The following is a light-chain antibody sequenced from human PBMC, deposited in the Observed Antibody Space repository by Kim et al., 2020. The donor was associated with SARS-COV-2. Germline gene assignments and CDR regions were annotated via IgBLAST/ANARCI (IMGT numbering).Light chain of an antibody. CDR2: DAS. J-gene: IGKJ2*01. V-gene: IGKV3-11*01. CDR3: QHRRTWPLT. Sequence: SFAPGQRATLSCMASQYIGNWLAWYQQKPGQVPRLLIYDASNRATGIPARFSGSGSGTDFTLTISSLEPEDFAVYYCQHRRTWPLTFGQGTKLEI. CDR1: QYIGNW.